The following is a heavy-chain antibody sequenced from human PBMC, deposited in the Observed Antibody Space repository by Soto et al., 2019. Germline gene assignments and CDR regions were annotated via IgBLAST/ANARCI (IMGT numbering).Heavy chain of an antibody. CDR3: ARGSGGSSYYYYGMDV. J-gene: IGHJ6*02. Sequence: QVQLVQSGAEVKKPGSSVKVSCKASGGTFSSYAINWVRQAPGQGLEWMGGIIPIFGTANYAQKFQGRVTITTGEATRKAYMELSSLRSEDTAVYYWARGSGGSSYYYYGMDVWGQGTTVTVSS. D-gene: IGHD2-15*01. CDR1: GGTFSSYA. V-gene: IGHV1-69*05. CDR2: IIPIFGTA.